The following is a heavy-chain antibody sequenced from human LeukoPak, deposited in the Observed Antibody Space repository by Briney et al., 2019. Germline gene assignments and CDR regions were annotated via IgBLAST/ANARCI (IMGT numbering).Heavy chain of an antibody. Sequence: GSLRLSCAASGFTFSRYWMSWVRQAPGKGLEWVANIKQDGSEKYYVDSVKGRFTISRDNAKNSLYLQMNSLRAEDTALYYCARGGRITDYWGQGTLVTVSS. CDR1: GFTFSRYW. D-gene: IGHD3-16*01. V-gene: IGHV3-7*03. CDR2: IKQDGSEK. CDR3: ARGGRITDY. J-gene: IGHJ4*02.